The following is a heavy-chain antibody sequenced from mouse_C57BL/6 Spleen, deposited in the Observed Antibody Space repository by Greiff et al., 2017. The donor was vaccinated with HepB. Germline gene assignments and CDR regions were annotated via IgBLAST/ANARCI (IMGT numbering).Heavy chain of an antibody. D-gene: IGHD1-1*01. J-gene: IGHJ1*03. CDR1: GYTFTDYE. CDR3: TRCYGSGGWYFDV. Sequence: QVQLQQSGAELVRPGASVTLSCKASGYTFTDYEMHWVKQTPVHGLEWIGAIDPETGGTAYNQKFKGKAILTADKSSSTAYMELRSLTSEDSAVYDCTRCYGSGGWYFDVWGTGTTVTVSS. CDR2: IDPETGGT. V-gene: IGHV1-15*01.